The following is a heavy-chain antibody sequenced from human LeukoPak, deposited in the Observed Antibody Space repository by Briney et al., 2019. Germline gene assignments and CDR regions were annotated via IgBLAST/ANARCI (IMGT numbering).Heavy chain of an antibody. Sequence: SETPSLTCTVSGGSISSSSYYWGWIRQPPGKGLEWIGSIYYSGSTYYNPSLKSRVTISVDTSKNQFSLKLSSVTAADTAVYYCARGGSGSYYQGYFDYWGQGTLVTVSS. J-gene: IGHJ4*02. CDR1: GGSISSSSYY. CDR2: IYYSGST. V-gene: IGHV4-39*07. CDR3: ARGGSGSYYQGYFDY. D-gene: IGHD1-26*01.